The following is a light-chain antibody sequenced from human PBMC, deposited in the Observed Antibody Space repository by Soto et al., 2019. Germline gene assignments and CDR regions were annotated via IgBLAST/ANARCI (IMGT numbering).Light chain of an antibody. Sequence: DIVMTQSPDSLAVSLGERATINCKSSQSVLYSSNNNNYFAWYQKKPGQPPKLLIYWASTRESGVPDRFSGSGSGTDFTLTISSLQAEDVAVYFCQQYYSIPPTFGQGTKLEIK. J-gene: IGKJ2*01. V-gene: IGKV4-1*01. CDR1: QSVLYSSNNNNY. CDR3: QQYYSIPPT. CDR2: WAS.